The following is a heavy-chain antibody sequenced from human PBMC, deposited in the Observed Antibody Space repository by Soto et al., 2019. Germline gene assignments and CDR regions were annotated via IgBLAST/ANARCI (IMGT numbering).Heavy chain of an antibody. V-gene: IGHV3-23*01. CDR3: AKRSMVRGVGLWTHQYYYYMDV. CDR2: ISGSGDST. CDR1: GFTFSIYV. Sequence: GGSLRLSCAASGFTFSIYVMSWVRQAPGKGLEWVSAISGSGDSTYYADSVKGRFTISRDNSKNTLYLQMNSLRAEDTAVYYCAKRSMVRGVGLWTHQYYYYMDVWGKGTTVTVSS. D-gene: IGHD3-10*01. J-gene: IGHJ6*03.